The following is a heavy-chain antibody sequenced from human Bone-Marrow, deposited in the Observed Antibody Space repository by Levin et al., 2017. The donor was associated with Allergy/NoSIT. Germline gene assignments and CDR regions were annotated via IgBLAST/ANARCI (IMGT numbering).Heavy chain of an antibody. V-gene: IGHV3-30*18. J-gene: IGHJ3*02. CDR1: GITLNNHG. CDR3: AEDRSWTGYYPDAFDI. D-gene: IGHD3/OR15-3a*01. CDR2: ISYDASNK. Sequence: GGSLRLSCEASGITLNNHGVHWVRQAPGKGLEWVAVISYDASNKLYTDSVKGRFTISRDNSENTVFLQMNSLRPEDTAVYYCAEDRSWTGYYPDAFDIWGQGTMVTISS.